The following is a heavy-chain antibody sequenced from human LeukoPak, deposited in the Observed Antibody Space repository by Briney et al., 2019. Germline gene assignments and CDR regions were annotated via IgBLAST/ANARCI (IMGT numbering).Heavy chain of an antibody. CDR3: ARDRSSYFDY. CDR2: IYYSGST. J-gene: IGHJ4*02. CDR1: GGSISSNNYY. D-gene: IGHD1-14*01. Sequence: SETLSLACTVSGGSISSNNYYWGWIRQPPGKGLEWIGSIYYSGSTYYNPSLKSRVTISVDTSKNQFALKLSSVTAADTAVYYCARDRSSYFDYWGQGTLVTVSS. V-gene: IGHV4-39*01.